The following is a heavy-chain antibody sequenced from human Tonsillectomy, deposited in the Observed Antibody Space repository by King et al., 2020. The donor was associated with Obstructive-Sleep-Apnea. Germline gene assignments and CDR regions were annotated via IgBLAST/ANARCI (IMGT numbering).Heavy chain of an antibody. CDR2: IISSSSYI. J-gene: IGHJ6*02. CDR3: ARAVWVFCGGDCYSQGWYYYGMDV. D-gene: IGHD2-21*02. V-gene: IGHV3-21*01. CDR1: GFTFSYYG. Sequence: VQLVESGGGLVKPGGSLRLSCAASGFTFSYYGMNWVRQAPGKGLEWVSSIISSSSYIYYADSVKGRFTIARDNAKKSLYLQMNSLRAEDTAVYYCARAVWVFCGGDCYSQGWYYYGMDVWGQGTTVTVSS.